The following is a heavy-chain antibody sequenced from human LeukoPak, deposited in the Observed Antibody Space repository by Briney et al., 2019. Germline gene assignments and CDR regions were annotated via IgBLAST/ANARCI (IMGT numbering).Heavy chain of an antibody. V-gene: IGHV1-69*05. CDR2: IIPIFGTA. CDR1: GYTLTELS. D-gene: IGHD3-3*01. J-gene: IGHJ4*02. Sequence: ASVKVSCKVSGYTLTELSMHWVRQAPGQGLEWMGGIIPIFGTANYAQKFQGRVTITTDESTSTAYMELSSLRSEDTAVYYCARGPATYYDFWSGYYPFDYWGQGTLVTVSS. CDR3: ARGPATYYDFWSGYYPFDY.